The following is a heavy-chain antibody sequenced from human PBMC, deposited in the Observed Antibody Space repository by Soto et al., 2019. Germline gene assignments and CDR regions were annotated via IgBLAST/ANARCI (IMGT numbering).Heavy chain of an antibody. CDR3: ARDADSGYDLDAFDI. J-gene: IGHJ3*02. V-gene: IGHV4-30-4*01. D-gene: IGHD5-12*01. CDR1: GGSISSGDYY. Sequence: SETLSLTCTVSGGSISSGDYYWSWIRQPPGKGLEWIGYIYYSGSTYYNPSLKSRVTISVDTSKNQFSLKLSSVTAADTAVYYCARDADSGYDLDAFDIWGQGTMVTVSS. CDR2: IYYSGST.